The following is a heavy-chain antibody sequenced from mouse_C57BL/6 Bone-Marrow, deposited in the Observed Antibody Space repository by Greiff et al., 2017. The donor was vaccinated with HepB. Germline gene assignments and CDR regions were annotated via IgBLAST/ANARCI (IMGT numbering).Heavy chain of an antibody. CDR3: ARVIDYNGSSHLDY. CDR2: IYPGSGST. Sequence: QVQLQQPGAELVKPGASVKMSCKASGYTFTSYWITWVKQRPGQGLEWIGDIYPGSGSTNYNEKFKSKATLTVDTSSSTAYMQLSSLTSEDSAVYYCARVIDYNGSSHLDYWGQGTTLTVSS. CDR1: GYTFTSYW. V-gene: IGHV1-55*01. J-gene: IGHJ2*01. D-gene: IGHD1-1*01.